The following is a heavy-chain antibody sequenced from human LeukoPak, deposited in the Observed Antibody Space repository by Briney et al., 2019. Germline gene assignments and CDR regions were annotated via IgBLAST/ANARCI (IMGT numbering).Heavy chain of an antibody. V-gene: IGHV4-39*01. J-gene: IGHJ4*02. CDR2: IYYSGST. CDR1: GGSISSSSYY. Sequence: NSSETLSLTCTVSGGSISSSSYYWGWIRQPPGKGLEWIGSIYYSGSTYYNPSLKSRVTISVDTSKNQFSLKLSSVTAADTAVYYCARLGANDPADYWGQGTLVTVS. CDR3: ARLGANDPADY.